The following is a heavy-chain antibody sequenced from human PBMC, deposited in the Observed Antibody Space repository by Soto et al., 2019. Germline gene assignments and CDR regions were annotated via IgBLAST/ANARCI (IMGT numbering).Heavy chain of an antibody. Sequence: GGSLRLSCAASGFTFSSSGMSWVRQAPGKGLEWVSGITDSGGSTYYVDSVKGRFTISRDNSKNTLSLEMNSLRAEDTAVYYCAKDSGWLHYYCGQGPLVTVYS. V-gene: IGHV3-23*01. CDR3: AKDSGWLHYY. CDR1: GFTFSSSG. J-gene: IGHJ4*02. D-gene: IGHD5-12*01. CDR2: ITDSGGST.